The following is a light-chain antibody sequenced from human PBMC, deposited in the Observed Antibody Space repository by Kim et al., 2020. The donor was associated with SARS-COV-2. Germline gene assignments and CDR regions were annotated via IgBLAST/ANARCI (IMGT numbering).Light chain of an antibody. CDR3: SSYTSSSTYV. CDR1: SSDVGSYNR. Sequence: GQSVTISCTGTSSDVGSYNRVSWYQQPPDTAPKLMIYEVSNRPSGVPDRFSGSKSGNTASLTISGLQAEDEADYYCSSYTSSSTYVFGTGTKVTVL. J-gene: IGLJ1*01. V-gene: IGLV2-18*02. CDR2: EVS.